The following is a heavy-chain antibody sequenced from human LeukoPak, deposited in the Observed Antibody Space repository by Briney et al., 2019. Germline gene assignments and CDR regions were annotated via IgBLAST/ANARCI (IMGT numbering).Heavy chain of an antibody. J-gene: IGHJ4*02. V-gene: IGHV1-18*01. CDR3: ARGREGALRRYSSGLNYFDY. CDR2: ISAYNGNT. Sequence: GASVEVSCKASGYTFTGYGISWVRQAPGQRLEWGGWISAYNGNTNYAQKLQGRITMTTDTSTSTAYMELRSLRSDAPAVYYCARGREGALRRYSSGLNYFDYWGQGTLVTVSS. D-gene: IGHD6-19*01. CDR1: GYTFTGYG.